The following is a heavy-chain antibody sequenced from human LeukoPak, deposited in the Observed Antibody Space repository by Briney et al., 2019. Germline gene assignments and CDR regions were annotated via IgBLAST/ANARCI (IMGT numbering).Heavy chain of an antibody. D-gene: IGHD3-10*01. J-gene: IGHJ4*02. CDR1: GFTLSSYS. CDR3: LLWFGDQRNLDY. Sequence: GGSLRLSCAASGFTLSSYSMNWVRQAPGKGLEWVSSISSSSSYIYYADSVKGRFTISRDNAKNSLYLQMNSLRAEDTAVYYVLLWFGDQRNLDYWGQGTLVTVSS. CDR2: ISSSSSYI. V-gene: IGHV3-21*04.